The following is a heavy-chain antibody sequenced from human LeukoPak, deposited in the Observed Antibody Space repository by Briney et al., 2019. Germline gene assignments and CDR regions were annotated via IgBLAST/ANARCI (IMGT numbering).Heavy chain of an antibody. CDR2: IYTSGST. V-gene: IGHV4-61*02. CDR1: GGSISSGSYY. Sequence: SETLSLTCTVSGGSISSGSYYWSWIRQPAGKGLEWIGRIYTSGSTNYNPSLKSRVTISVDTSKNQFSLKLSSVTAADTAVYYCARDLYYDFWSGYYYFDYWGQGTLVTVSS. CDR3: ARDLYYDFWSGYYYFDY. D-gene: IGHD3-3*01. J-gene: IGHJ4*02.